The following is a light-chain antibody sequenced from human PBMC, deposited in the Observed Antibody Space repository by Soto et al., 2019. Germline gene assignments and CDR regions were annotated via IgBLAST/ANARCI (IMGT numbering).Light chain of an antibody. CDR1: SSDVVNYNY. Sequence: QSALTQPASVSGSHGQSITISCTGTSSDVVNYNYVSWYQQHPGKAPKVMIYDVNNRPSGVSNRFSGSKSGNTASLTISGLQAEDEADYYCSSFTTSCTPVVFGGGTKLTVL. CDR2: DVN. J-gene: IGLJ2*01. CDR3: SSFTTSCTPVV. V-gene: IGLV2-14*01.